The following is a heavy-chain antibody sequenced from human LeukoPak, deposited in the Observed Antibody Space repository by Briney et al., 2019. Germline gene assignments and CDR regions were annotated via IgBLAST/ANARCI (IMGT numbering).Heavy chain of an antibody. CDR1: GFTFSSYA. D-gene: IGHD6-19*01. Sequence: GGSLRLSCAASGFTFSSYAMSWVRQAPGKGLEWVSAISGSGGGTYYADSVKGRFTISRDNSKNTLYLQMNSLRAEDTAVYYCAKDSSGWLALDYWGQGTLVTVSS. V-gene: IGHV3-23*01. CDR2: ISGSGGGT. CDR3: AKDSSGWLALDY. J-gene: IGHJ4*02.